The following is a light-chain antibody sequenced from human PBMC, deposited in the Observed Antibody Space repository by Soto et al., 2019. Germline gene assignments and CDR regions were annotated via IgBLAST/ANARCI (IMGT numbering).Light chain of an antibody. CDR2: WAS. J-gene: IGKJ5*01. CDR3: QQYYSTPIT. V-gene: IGKV4-1*01. Sequence: DILMTQSPDSLAVSLDERATISCKSSQSVLYSSNNKNYLAWYQQKPGQPPKLLIYWASTRESGVPDRFSGSGSGTDFTLTISSLQAEDVAVYYCQQYYSTPITFGQGTRLEIK. CDR1: QSVLYSSNNKNY.